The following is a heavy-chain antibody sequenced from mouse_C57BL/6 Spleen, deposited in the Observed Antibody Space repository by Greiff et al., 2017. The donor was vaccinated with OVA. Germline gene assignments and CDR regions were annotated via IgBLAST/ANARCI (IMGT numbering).Heavy chain of an antibody. V-gene: IGHV1-74*01. Sequence: QVQLQQPGAELVKPGASVKVSCKASGFTFTSYWMHWVKQRPGQGLEWIGRIHPSDSDTNYNQKFKGKATLTVDKSSSTAYMQLSSLTSEDSAVYYCAIGYDYDVEGYYFDYWGQGTTLTVSS. J-gene: IGHJ2*01. CDR1: GFTFTSYW. CDR2: IHPSDSDT. CDR3: AIGYDYDVEGYYFDY. D-gene: IGHD2-4*01.